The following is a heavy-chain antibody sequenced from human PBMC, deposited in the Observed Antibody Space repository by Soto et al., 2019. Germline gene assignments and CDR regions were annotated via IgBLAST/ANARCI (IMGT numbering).Heavy chain of an antibody. CDR2: IYWDDDK. CDR3: AHRRSYCSGGSCHSGFDY. V-gene: IGHV2-5*02. CDR1: GFSHSTSGVG. D-gene: IGHD2-15*01. J-gene: IGHJ4*02. Sequence: QITLKESGPTLVKPTQTLTLTCTFSGFSHSTSGVGVGWIRQPPGKALEWLALIYWDDDKRYSPSLKSRLTITKDTSKNQVVLTMTNMDPVDTATYYCAHRRSYCSGGSCHSGFDYWGQGTLVTVSS.